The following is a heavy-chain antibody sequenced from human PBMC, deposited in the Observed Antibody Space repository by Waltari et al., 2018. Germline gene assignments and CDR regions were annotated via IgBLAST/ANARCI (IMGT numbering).Heavy chain of an antibody. J-gene: IGHJ4*02. Sequence: EVQLVESGGGLVQTGGSLRLACAASGFTVSICWRPWVREGPGKGLVWVSRVNSDVSSTIYADSVKGRFTISRDNAKNTLYLQMNSLRAEDTAVYYCIVGATNLLGYWGQGTLVTVSS. D-gene: IGHD1-26*01. CDR3: IVGATNLLGY. CDR2: VNSDVSST. CDR1: GFTVSICW. V-gene: IGHV3-74*01.